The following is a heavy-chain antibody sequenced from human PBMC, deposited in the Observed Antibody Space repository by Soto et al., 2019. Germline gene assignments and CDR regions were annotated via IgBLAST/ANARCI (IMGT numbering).Heavy chain of an antibody. CDR2: IRSKAYGGTT. V-gene: IGHV3-49*04. CDR1: GFTFGYYA. Sequence: GGSLRLSCTASGFTFGYYAMSWVRQAPGKGLEWVGFIRSKAYGGTTEYAASAKGRFTISRDDSKSIAYLQMNSLKTEDTAVYYCTRVXIIAAAGRVYYYYGMDVWGQGTTVTVSS. J-gene: IGHJ6*02. CDR3: TRVXIIAAAGRVYYYYGMDV. D-gene: IGHD6-13*01.